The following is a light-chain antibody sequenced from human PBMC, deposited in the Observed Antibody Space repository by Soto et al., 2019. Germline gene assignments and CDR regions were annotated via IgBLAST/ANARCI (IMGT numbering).Light chain of an antibody. CDR2: AAS. CDR1: QTINNY. J-gene: IGKJ1*01. Sequence: DIHMTQSPSSLSASFGDRVTITFRASQTINNYLNWYQQRPGKAPNLLIYAASILQTGVPSRFSGSGSGTDFTLTISSLQPEDLATYYCQQSYSTPTFGQGTKVDIK. CDR3: QQSYSTPT. V-gene: IGKV1-39*01.